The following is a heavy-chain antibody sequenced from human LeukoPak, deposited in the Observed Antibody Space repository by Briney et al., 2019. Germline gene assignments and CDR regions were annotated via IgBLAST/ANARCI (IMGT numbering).Heavy chain of an antibody. D-gene: IGHD4-17*01. CDR1: GYRFTSYW. V-gene: IGHV5-51*01. CDR2: IYPGDSDT. CDR3: ATVRTYGDYAMNY. J-gene: IGHJ4*02. Sequence: GESLKISCKGSGYRFTSYWIGWVRPMPGKGLEWMGIIYPGDSDTRYSPSFQGQVTISADKSISTAYLQWSSLKASDTGMYYCATVRTYGDYAMNYWGQGTLVTVSS.